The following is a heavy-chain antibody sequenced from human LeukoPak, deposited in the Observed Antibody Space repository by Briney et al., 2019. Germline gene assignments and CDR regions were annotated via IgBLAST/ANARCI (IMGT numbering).Heavy chain of an antibody. CDR3: ARDKVAAAGTHPNWFDP. Sequence: GGSLRLSCAASGFTFSSYSMNWVRQAPGKGLEWVSSISSSSSYIYYADSVKGRFTISRDNAKNSLYLQMNGLRAEDTAVYYCARDKVAAAGTHPNWFDPWGQGTLVTVSS. CDR2: ISSSSSYI. CDR1: GFTFSSYS. D-gene: IGHD6-13*01. V-gene: IGHV3-21*01. J-gene: IGHJ5*02.